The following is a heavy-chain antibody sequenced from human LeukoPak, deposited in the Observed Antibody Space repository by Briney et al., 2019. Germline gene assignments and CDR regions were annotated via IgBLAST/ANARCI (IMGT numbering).Heavy chain of an antibody. CDR3: AKDGDRGPIGY. D-gene: IGHD7-27*01. CDR1: GFTFSSYS. J-gene: IGHJ4*02. Sequence: GGSLRLSCAASGFTFSSYSMNWVRQAPGKGLEWVSSISSSSSYIYYADSVKGRFTISRDNPKNTLYLQMNRLRAEDTAVYYCAKDGDRGPIGYWGQGALVTVSS. CDR2: ISSSSSYI. V-gene: IGHV3-21*01.